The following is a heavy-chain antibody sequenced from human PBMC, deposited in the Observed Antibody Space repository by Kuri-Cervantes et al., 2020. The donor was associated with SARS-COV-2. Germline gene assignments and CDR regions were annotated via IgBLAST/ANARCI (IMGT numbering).Heavy chain of an antibody. D-gene: IGHD2-2*02. CDR3: AAYCSSTSCYNGGYYMDV. J-gene: IGHJ6*03. Sequence: SVKVSCKASGYTFTGYYMHWVRQAPGQGLEWMGWINPNSGGTNYAQKFQGRVTMTRDTSISTAYMELSRLRSDDTAVYYCAAYCSSTSCYNGGYYMDVWGKGTTVTVSS. CDR1: GYTFTGYY. CDR2: INPNSGGT. V-gene: IGHV1-2*02.